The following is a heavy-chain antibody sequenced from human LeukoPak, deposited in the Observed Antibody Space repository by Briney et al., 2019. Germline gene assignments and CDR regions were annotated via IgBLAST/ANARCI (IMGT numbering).Heavy chain of an antibody. CDR1: GGTFSSYA. D-gene: IGHD2-2*01. Sequence: ASVKVSCKASGGTFSSYAIRWVRQAPGQGLEWMGGIIPIFGTANYAQKFQGRVTITADESTSTAYMELSSLRSEDTAVYYCARDPPGYCSSTSCYSPWFDPWGQGTLVTVSS. V-gene: IGHV1-69*01. CDR2: IIPIFGTA. CDR3: ARDPPGYCSSTSCYSPWFDP. J-gene: IGHJ5*02.